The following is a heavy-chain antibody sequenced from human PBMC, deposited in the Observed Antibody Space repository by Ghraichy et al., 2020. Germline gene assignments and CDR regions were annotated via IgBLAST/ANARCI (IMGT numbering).Heavy chain of an antibody. CDR1: GFTFDDYA. J-gene: IGHJ4*02. V-gene: IGHV3-9*01. CDR2: ISWNSGSI. Sequence: GGSLRLSCAASGFTFDDYAMHWVRQAPGKGLEWVSGISWNSGSIGYADSVKGRFTISRDNAKNSLYLQMNSLRAEDTALYYCAKASGGSYCSSTSCYTSGQEFDYWGQGTLVTVSS. CDR3: AKASGGSYCSSTSCYTSGQEFDY. D-gene: IGHD2-2*02.